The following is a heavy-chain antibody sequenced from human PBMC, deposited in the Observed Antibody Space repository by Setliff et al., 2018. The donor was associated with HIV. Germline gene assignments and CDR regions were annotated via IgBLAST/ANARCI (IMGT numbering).Heavy chain of an antibody. CDR3: ARVQPGEWVDY. J-gene: IGHJ4*02. V-gene: IGHV4-38-2*01. CDR1: GDSISSGYY. CDR2: LYFSGRA. D-gene: IGHD2-2*01. Sequence: SETLSLTCVVSGDSISSGYYWGWIRQPPGKGLEWVGSLYFSGRAYYNPSLKSRVTVSVDASKNQFSLKLSSVTAADTAVYYCARVQPGEWVDYWGQGTLVTAPQ.